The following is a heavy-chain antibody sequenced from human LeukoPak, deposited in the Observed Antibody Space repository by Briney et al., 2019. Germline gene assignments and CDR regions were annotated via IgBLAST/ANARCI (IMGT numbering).Heavy chain of an antibody. CDR1: GFTFSSYE. V-gene: IGHV3-48*03. CDR2: ISSSVSSGSSI. Sequence: GGSLRLSCAASGFTFSSYEMNWVRQAPGKGLEWISYISSSVSSGSSIYYADSVKGRFTISRDNAKNSLYLQMNSLGAEDTAVYYCARGPYGGYVDYWGQGTLVTVSS. CDR3: ARGPYGGYVDY. J-gene: IGHJ4*02. D-gene: IGHD4/OR15-4a*01.